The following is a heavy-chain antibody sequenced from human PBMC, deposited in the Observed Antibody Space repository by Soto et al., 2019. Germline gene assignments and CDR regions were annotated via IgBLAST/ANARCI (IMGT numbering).Heavy chain of an antibody. J-gene: IGHJ5*01. Sequence: GGSLRLSCAASGFTFSSYAISWVRQAPGKGLEWVSSITSSGTYIYYADSVKGRFTISRDNAKNSLYLRMNSLRAEDTAVYYCARAVSATRWLDPWGQGT. V-gene: IGHV3-21*01. D-gene: IGHD2-15*01. CDR3: ARAVSATRWLDP. CDR1: GFTFSSYA. CDR2: ITSSGTYI.